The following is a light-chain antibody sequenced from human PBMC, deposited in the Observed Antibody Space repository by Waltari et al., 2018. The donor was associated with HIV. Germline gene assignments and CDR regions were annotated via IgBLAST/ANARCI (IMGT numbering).Light chain of an antibody. V-gene: IGKV3-20*01. J-gene: IGKJ4*02. CDR3: QQCAYSPLT. CDR1: QSVGNNY. CDR2: DAS. Sequence: EIVLTQSPDTLSLSPGERATLSCRASQSVGNNYLVWYQQKPGQAPRLLIDDASRRATGIPEMCSGSGSGTDFTLTISRVEPGDCAMYYCQQCAYSPLTFGGGTKVEI.